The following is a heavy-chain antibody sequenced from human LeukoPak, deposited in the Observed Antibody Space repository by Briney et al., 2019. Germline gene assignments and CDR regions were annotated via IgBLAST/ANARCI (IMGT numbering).Heavy chain of an antibody. CDR2: IYYSGST. V-gene: IGHV4-59*01. Sequence: PSETLSLTCTVSGGSISSYYWSWIRQPPGKGLEWIGYIYYSGSTNYNPSLKSRVTISLDTSKNQFSLKLSSVTAADTAVYYCARGEYRYCSSTSCRAGWFDPWGQGTLVTVSS. D-gene: IGHD2-2*01. CDR3: ARGEYRYCSSTSCRAGWFDP. CDR1: GGSISSYY. J-gene: IGHJ5*02.